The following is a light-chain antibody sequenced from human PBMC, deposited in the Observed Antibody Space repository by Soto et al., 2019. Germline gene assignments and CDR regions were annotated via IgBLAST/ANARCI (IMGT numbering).Light chain of an antibody. Sequence: EIVLTQSPDTLSLSPGERATFSCRASQSFTKYSVSWYQHNPGQAPRLLIFDASTRASGVPDRFTGSGSGADFSLTISRLEPEDFGVYYCHQSVGLPVTFCPGTRLEIK. J-gene: IGKJ2*01. CDR2: DAS. V-gene: IGKV3-20*01. CDR1: QSFTKYS. CDR3: HQSVGLPVT.